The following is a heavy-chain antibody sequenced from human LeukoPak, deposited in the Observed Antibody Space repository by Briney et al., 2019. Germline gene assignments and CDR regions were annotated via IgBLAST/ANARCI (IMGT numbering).Heavy chain of an antibody. CDR1: GESFSDYY. V-gene: IGHV4-34*01. CDR2: INHSGST. Sequence: SETLSLTCAVYGESFSDYYWSWIRQPPGKGLEWIGEINHSGSTNYCPSLKSRVTISVNTSKNQFSLKLTSVTAADTAVYYCARAGFALAPHRGTHFDYWGQGNLVTVSS. J-gene: IGHJ4*02. CDR3: ARAGFALAPHRGTHFDY. D-gene: IGHD6-6*01.